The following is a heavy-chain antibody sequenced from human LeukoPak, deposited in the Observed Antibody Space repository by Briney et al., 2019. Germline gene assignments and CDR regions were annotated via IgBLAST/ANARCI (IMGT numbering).Heavy chain of an antibody. Sequence: SVKVSCKASGGTFSSYAISWVRQAPGQGLEWMGRIIPIFGTANYAQKFLGRVTITTDESTSTAYMELSSLRSEDTAVYYCARAYYDSSGYYLFFGYWGQGTLVTVSS. V-gene: IGHV1-69*05. D-gene: IGHD3-22*01. J-gene: IGHJ4*02. CDR3: ARAYYDSSGYYLFFGY. CDR2: IIPIFGTA. CDR1: GGTFSSYA.